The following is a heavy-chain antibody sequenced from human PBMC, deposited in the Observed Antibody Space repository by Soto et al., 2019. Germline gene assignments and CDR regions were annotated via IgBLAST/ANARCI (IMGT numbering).Heavy chain of an antibody. J-gene: IGHJ3*02. V-gene: IGHV3-23*01. CDR3: AKETRSSSSGLAFDI. D-gene: IGHD6-6*01. Sequence: GESLKISCAASGFTFSSYAMSWVRQAPGKGLEWVSAISGSGGSTYYADSVKGRFTISRDNSKNTLYLQMNSLRAEDTAVYYCAKETRSSSSGLAFDIWGQGTMVTVSS. CDR1: GFTFSSYA. CDR2: ISGSGGST.